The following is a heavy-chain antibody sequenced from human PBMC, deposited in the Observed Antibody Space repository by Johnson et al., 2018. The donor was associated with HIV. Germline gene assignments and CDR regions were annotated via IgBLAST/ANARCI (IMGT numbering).Heavy chain of an antibody. Sequence: VQLVESGGGLVQPGDSLRLSCAASGFTFSSYDMHWVRQATGQGLEWVSAIGTAVDTYYPGSVKGRFTISRDNSKTTLYLQMNSLRAEDTALYYCAREGGDCSSTSCYQDAFDIWGQGTMVTVSS. D-gene: IGHD2-2*01. CDR3: AREGGDCSSTSCYQDAFDI. CDR2: IGTAVDT. V-gene: IGHV3-13*01. CDR1: GFTFSSYD. J-gene: IGHJ3*02.